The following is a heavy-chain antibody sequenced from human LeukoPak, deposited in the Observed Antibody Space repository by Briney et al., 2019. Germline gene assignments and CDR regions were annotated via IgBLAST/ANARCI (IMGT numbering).Heavy chain of an antibody. CDR3: ARDLGQYYDTSDNWFDP. V-gene: IGHV3-23*01. D-gene: IGHD3-22*01. Sequence: GGSLRLSCGASGFTFSRYAMNWVRQAPGKGLEWVSTINHNGGNTYYADSVKGRFTISRDNSKNTLYLQMNSLRAEDTAVYYCARDLGQYYDTSDNWFDPWGQGTLVTVSS. J-gene: IGHJ5*02. CDR1: GFTFSRYA. CDR2: INHNGGNT.